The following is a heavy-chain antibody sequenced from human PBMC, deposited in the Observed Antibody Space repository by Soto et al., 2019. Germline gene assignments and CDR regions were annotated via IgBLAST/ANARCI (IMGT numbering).Heavy chain of an antibody. CDR1: GFTFSSYW. CDR2: ISPNGSEK. D-gene: IGHD5-12*01. Sequence: GGSLRLSCAASGFTFSSYWMNWVRQAPGKGLEWVADISPNGSEKYYVDSVKGRFSISRDNSKNTLHLQMNSLRADDTAVYHCAKGGYSGYDSLYYFYMDVWGKGTTVTVSS. CDR3: AKGGYSGYDSLYYFYMDV. V-gene: IGHV3-7*03. J-gene: IGHJ6*03.